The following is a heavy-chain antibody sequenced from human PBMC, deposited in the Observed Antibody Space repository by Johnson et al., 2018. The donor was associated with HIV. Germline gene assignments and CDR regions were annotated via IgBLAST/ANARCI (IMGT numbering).Heavy chain of an antibody. CDR3: ARVTPQRGGNDAFDI. CDR2: ISYDGSNK. J-gene: IGHJ3*02. V-gene: IGHV3-30*14. D-gene: IGHD3-16*01. CDR1: GFIFSSYA. Sequence: QMLLVESGGGVVQPGGSLRLSCAASGFIFSSYAMHWVRQAPGKGLEWVAVISYDGSNKYYADSVKGRFTISRDNSKNTLYLQMNSLRAEDTAVYYCARVTPQRGGNDAFDIWGQGTMVTVSS.